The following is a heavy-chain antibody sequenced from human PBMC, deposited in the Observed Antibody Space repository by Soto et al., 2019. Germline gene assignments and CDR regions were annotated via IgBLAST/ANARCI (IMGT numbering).Heavy chain of an antibody. CDR1: GFTFSDFV. CDR3: VRGSFCTSTTCYNLAWFAP. J-gene: IGHJ5*02. Sequence: VQLVESGGGVVHPGASLRLSCVTSGFTFSDFVMQWVRQAPGKGLEWVAVIWYDGGDKYYADSVKGRFTISRDNSKKTVFLQMNSLRAEDTAVYYCVRGSFCTSTTCYNLAWFAPWGQGTLVTVSS. D-gene: IGHD2-2*02. V-gene: IGHV3-33*01. CDR2: IWYDGGDK.